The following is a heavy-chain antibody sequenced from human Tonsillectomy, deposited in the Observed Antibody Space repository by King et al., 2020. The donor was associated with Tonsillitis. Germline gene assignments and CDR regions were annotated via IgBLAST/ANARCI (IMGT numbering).Heavy chain of an antibody. D-gene: IGHD3-9*01. CDR2: IYWDDDK. CDR1: GFSLSTDGVG. CDR3: ARPGYSNMWDVFGDWLDP. J-gene: IGHJ5*02. Sequence: TLKESGPTLVKPTQTLTLTCTVSGFSLSTDGVGVAWIRQPPGKALEWLALIYWDDDKHYSPSLRNRLTVTKGTSRNQVVLTMTNVDPVDTATYYCARPGYSNMWDVFGDWLDPWGQGILVTVSS. V-gene: IGHV2-5*02.